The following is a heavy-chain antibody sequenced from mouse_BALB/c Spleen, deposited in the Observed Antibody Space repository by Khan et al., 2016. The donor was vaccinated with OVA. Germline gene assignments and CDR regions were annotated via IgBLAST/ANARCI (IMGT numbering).Heavy chain of an antibody. D-gene: IGHD1-1*01. CDR2: ISNGGGST. V-gene: IGHV5-12-2*01. CDR1: GFTFSRYT. J-gene: IGHJ4*01. Sequence: EVKLVESGGDLVQPGGSLKLSCAASGFTFSRYTMSWVRQTPEKRLEWVAFISNGGGSTYYPDTVKGRFTISRDNAKNTLYLQMNSLKSEDTAMYYCARPSTTEYDYGMDYWGQGTSVTVSS. CDR3: ARPSTTEYDYGMDY.